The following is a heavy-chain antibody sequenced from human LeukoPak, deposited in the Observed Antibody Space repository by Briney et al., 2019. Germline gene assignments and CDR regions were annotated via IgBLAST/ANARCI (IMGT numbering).Heavy chain of an antibody. CDR3: ARENYDFWSGYHPHYFDY. CDR1: GSTFSSYS. J-gene: IGHJ4*02. V-gene: IGHV3-21*01. CDR2: ISSSSSYI. D-gene: IGHD3-3*01. Sequence: GGSLRLSCAASGSTFSSYSMNWVRQAPGKGLEWVSSISSSSSYIYYADSVKGRFTISRDNAKNSLYLQMNSLRAEDTAVYYCARENYDFWSGYHPHYFDYWGQGTLVTVSS.